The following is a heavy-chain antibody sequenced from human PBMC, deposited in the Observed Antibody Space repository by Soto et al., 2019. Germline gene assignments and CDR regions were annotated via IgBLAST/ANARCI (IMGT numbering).Heavy chain of an antibody. V-gene: IGHV1-3*01. CDR1: GGTFSSYT. Sequence: ASVKVSCKASGGTFSSYTISWVRQAPGQGLEWMGWINAGNGNRRYSQKFQGRVTITSDTSASTAYMELSSLRSEDTAVYYCARESLWFGELLSYFDYWGQGTLVTVSS. D-gene: IGHD3-10*01. CDR2: INAGNGNR. CDR3: ARESLWFGELLSYFDY. J-gene: IGHJ4*02.